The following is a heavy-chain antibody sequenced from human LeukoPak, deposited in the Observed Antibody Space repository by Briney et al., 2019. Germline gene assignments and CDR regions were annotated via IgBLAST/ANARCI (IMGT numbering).Heavy chain of an antibody. CDR2: ISGSGGST. Sequence: GGSLRLSCAASGFTFSSYAMSWVRQAPGKGLEWVSAISGSGGSTYYADSVKGRFTISRDNSKNTLYLQMNSLRAEDAAVYYCAKDRDSYSNPRFADYWGQGTLVTVSS. D-gene: IGHD4-11*01. V-gene: IGHV3-23*01. CDR1: GFTFSSYA. J-gene: IGHJ4*02. CDR3: AKDRDSYSNPRFADY.